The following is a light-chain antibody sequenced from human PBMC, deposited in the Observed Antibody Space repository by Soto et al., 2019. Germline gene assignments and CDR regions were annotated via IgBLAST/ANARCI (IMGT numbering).Light chain of an antibody. Sequence: QSVLTQPPSVSAAPGQKVTISCSGSSSHIGNNYVSWYQQLPGTAPKLLIYDHNKRPSGIPDRFSGSKSGTSATLGITGLQTGDEADYDCGTWYSSLSAVVFGGGTKRTGL. CDR1: SSHIGNNY. CDR2: DHN. CDR3: GTWYSSLSAVV. J-gene: IGLJ2*01. V-gene: IGLV1-51*01.